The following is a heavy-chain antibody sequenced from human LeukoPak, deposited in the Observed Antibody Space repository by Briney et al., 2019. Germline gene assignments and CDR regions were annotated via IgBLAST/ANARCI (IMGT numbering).Heavy chain of an antibody. Sequence: GRSLILSCAASGFTFSDYNMRWIRQAPGKGLEWVSSISRSGSTKYYADSVKGRFTISRDNAKNSLFLQMNSLRAEDTAVYYCARGYYDSSGYLYYYYYMDVWGKGTTVTISS. D-gene: IGHD3-22*01. CDR2: ISRSGSTK. CDR3: ARGYYDSSGYLYYYYYMDV. CDR1: GFTFSDYN. V-gene: IGHV3-11*04. J-gene: IGHJ6*03.